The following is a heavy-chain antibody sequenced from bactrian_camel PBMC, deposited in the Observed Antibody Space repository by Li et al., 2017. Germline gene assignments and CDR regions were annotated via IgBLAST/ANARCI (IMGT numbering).Heavy chain of an antibody. D-gene: IGHD7*01. CDR1: GYTYNRNC. Sequence: HVQLVESGGGSVQAGGSQRLSCAASGYTYNRNCMAWFRQAPGKEREGVARIATGSGNTYYADSVKGRFTISQDNDKNTLYLQMNSLEPEDTAMYYCAADFVNLQLARSYNYWGQGTQVTVS. V-gene: IGHV3S1*01. CDR3: AADFVNLQLARSYNY. CDR2: IATGSGNT. J-gene: IGHJ4*01.